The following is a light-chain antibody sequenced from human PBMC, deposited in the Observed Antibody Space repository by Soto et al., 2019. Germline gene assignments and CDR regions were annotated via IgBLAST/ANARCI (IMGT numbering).Light chain of an antibody. Sequence: EKVMTQSPATLSVSPGERATLSCRASQSVSSNLAWYQQKPGQAPRLLIYGASSRATGIPVRFSGSGSGTDFTLTISSLEPEDFAVYYCQQRSNWTITFGQGTRLEIK. CDR1: QSVSSN. CDR2: GAS. CDR3: QQRSNWTIT. V-gene: IGKV3-11*01. J-gene: IGKJ5*01.